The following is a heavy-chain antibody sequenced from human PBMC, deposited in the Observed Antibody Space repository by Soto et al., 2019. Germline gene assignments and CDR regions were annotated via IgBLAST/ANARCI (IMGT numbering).Heavy chain of an antibody. CDR3: ARMNYYDTSGYPFDY. D-gene: IGHD3-22*01. J-gene: IGHJ4*02. Sequence: SETLSLTCTVSGGSISSYYWSWIRQPPGKGLEWIGYIYFRGTTNYNPSLKSRVTMSAATSKNQFSLKLNSVTAAHTAVYYCARMNYYDTSGYPFDYWGQGMMVTVSS. V-gene: IGHV4-59*01. CDR1: GGSISSYY. CDR2: IYFRGTT.